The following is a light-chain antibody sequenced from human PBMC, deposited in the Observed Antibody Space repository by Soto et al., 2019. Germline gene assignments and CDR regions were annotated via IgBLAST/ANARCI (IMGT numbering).Light chain of an antibody. CDR3: QQYGSTPIT. Sequence: EIVLTQSPGTLSLSPGKRATLSCRASQSISSSYLAWYQQTPGQAPRLLIYAASTRAAAIPDRFSGTGSGTDFTLTISRLEPEDFAVYYCQQYGSTPITFAQGTRLEIK. V-gene: IGKV3-20*01. CDR1: QSISSSY. J-gene: IGKJ5*01. CDR2: AAS.